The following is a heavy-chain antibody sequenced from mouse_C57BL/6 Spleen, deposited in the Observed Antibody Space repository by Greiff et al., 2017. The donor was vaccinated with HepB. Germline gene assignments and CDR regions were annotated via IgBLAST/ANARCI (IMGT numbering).Heavy chain of an antibody. J-gene: IGHJ2*01. Sequence: QVQLQQPGAELVKPGASVKMSCKASGYTFTSYWITWVKQRPGQGLEWIGDIYPGSGSTNYNEKFKSKATLTVDTSSSTAYMQLSSLTSEDSAVYYWAREGDYYGSSYYFDYGGQGTTLTVSS. CDR2: IYPGSGST. V-gene: IGHV1-55*01. D-gene: IGHD1-1*01. CDR1: GYTFTSYW. CDR3: AREGDYYGSSYYFDY.